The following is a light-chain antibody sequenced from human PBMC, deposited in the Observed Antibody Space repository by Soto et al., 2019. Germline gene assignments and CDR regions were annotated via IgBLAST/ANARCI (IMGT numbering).Light chain of an antibody. Sequence: EIVLTQSPGTLSLSPGERATLSCRASQSVSSSYLAWYQQKPGQAPRLLIYSTSNRATGIPARFSGSGSGTEFTLTISSLQSEDFAVYYCQQYNNWWTFGQGTKVDIK. CDR2: STS. CDR3: QQYNNWWT. V-gene: IGKV3-15*01. J-gene: IGKJ1*01. CDR1: QSVSSSY.